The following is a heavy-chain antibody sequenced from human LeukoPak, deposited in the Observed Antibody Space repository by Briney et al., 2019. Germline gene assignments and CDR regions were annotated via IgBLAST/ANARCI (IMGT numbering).Heavy chain of an antibody. V-gene: IGHV3-23*01. CDR3: AKDRPNFHENSGHYYRRDGDS. Sequence: GGSLRLSCQASGFTFFMYAMSWVRQAPGKGLEWVASMCGTAGCTFYPDSVKGRFTISRDNSKNVLYLRMNSLTAEDTAIYYCAKDRPNFHENSGHYYRRDGDSWGQGTLVTVSS. J-gene: IGHJ5*01. CDR1: GFTFFMYA. D-gene: IGHD3-22*01. CDR2: MCGTAGCT.